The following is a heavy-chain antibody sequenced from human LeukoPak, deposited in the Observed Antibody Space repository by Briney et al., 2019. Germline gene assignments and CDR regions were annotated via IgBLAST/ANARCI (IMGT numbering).Heavy chain of an antibody. CDR3: ARGPNYYDSSGYSNEPPPPIPFDY. CDR1: GYTFTRYG. D-gene: IGHD3-22*01. V-gene: IGHV1-18*01. J-gene: IGHJ4*02. CDR2: ISVYNGNT. Sequence: ASVKVSCKASGYTFTRYGISWVRQAPDQGLEWMGWISVYNGNTNYTQKVQGRVTMTTETSTSTAYMELSSLRAEDTAVYYFARGPNYYDSSGYSNEPPPPIPFDYWGQGTLVTVSS.